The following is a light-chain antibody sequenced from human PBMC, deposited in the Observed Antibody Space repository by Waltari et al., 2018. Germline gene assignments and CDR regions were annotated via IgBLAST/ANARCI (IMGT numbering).Light chain of an antibody. J-gene: IGKJ3*01. V-gene: IGKV3-15*01. CDR3: QQYNNWPPRIT. CDR1: QSVSSN. CDR2: GAS. Sequence: ETVMTQSPATLSVSPGERATLPCRASQSVSSNLAWYQQKPGQAPRLLIYGASTRATGIPARFSGSGSGTEFTLTISSLQSEDFAVYYCQQYNNWPPRITFGPGTKVDIK.